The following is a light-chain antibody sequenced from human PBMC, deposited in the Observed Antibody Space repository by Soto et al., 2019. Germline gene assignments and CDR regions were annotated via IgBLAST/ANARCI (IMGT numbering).Light chain of an antibody. CDR1: QIISSRY. CDR2: GAS. CDR3: QQYGSALTWT. J-gene: IGKJ1*01. Sequence: EIVLTQSPGTLSLSPGERATLSCRASQIISSRYLAWYKQKPGQAPRLLIYGASKRATGIPDRFSGSGSGTDFTLTINRLETEDFAVYYCQQYGSALTWTFGQGTKVEIK. V-gene: IGKV3-20*01.